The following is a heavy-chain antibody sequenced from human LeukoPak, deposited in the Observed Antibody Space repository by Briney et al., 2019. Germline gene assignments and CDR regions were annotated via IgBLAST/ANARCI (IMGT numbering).Heavy chain of an antibody. Sequence: PGGSLRLSCAASGFTFTNYDMRWVRQVTGKGLEWVSAIGIAGDTYYPGSVRGRFPISRENAKNSLYLQMNSLRDGDTAVYYCVRGGSGWYYFDYWGQGTLVTVSS. CDR2: IGIAGDT. J-gene: IGHJ4*02. V-gene: IGHV3-13*04. CDR3: VRGGSGWYYFDY. D-gene: IGHD6-19*01. CDR1: GFTFTNYD.